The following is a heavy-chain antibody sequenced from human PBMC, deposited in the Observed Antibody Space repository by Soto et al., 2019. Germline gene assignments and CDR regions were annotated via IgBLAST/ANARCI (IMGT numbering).Heavy chain of an antibody. CDR3: TRGEGGWNYYYAMHX. J-gene: IGHJ6*02. D-gene: IGHD6-19*01. CDR1: GFPFNNYY. CDR2: IKEDGNEK. Sequence: GGSLILSCTASGFPFNNYYMTWVRQASGKGLEWVASIKEDGNEKYYADSVKVRFTISRDNAKDSLSLQMNSLGAEDTAVYFCTRGEGGWNYYYAMHXWGPGAMVTVS. V-gene: IGHV3-7*03.